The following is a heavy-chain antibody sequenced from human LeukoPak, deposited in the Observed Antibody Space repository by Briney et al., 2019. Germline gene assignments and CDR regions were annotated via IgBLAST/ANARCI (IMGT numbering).Heavy chain of an antibody. Sequence: PSQSLSPTCLVAGRSMERAYWTWIRQPPGKGLEWSGNMEDSGNTNYKPPRRSQVTISLATSKTQFSLRGTSGTAATRGRNFGARYSSPAALPYMDAWGKGTTVTVS. V-gene: IGHV4-59*01. J-gene: IGHJ6*03. CDR2: MEDSGNT. D-gene: IGHD2-2*01. CDR3: ARYSSPAALPYMDA. CDR1: GRSMERAY.